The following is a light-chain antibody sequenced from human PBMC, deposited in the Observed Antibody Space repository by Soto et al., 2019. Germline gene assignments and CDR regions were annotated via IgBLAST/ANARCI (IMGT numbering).Light chain of an antibody. CDR3: QQYGDLPWT. CDR2: GAS. Sequence: ALTQSPGTLSSSPGERATLSCRASQAVSSNYLAWYQQKPGQAPRLLISGASGRATGVPDRFSGSGSGTDFTLTIDRLESEDFAVYFCQQYGDLPWTFGQGKKVEI. V-gene: IGKV3-20*01. J-gene: IGKJ1*01. CDR1: QAVSSNY.